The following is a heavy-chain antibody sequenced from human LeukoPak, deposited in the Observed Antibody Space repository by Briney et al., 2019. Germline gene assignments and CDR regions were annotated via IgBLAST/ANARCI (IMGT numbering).Heavy chain of an antibody. D-gene: IGHD5-18*01. CDR3: ARAVDAAIYYFDY. Sequence: ASVTVSCKASGYTFTRHYMHWVRRAPGQGLEWMGIINPSVGSISYAQKFQDRVTLTRDTSTSTVYMELSSLRSEDTAVYYCARAVDAAIYYFDYWGQGTLVTVSS. CDR2: INPSVGSI. CDR1: GYTFTRHY. V-gene: IGHV1-46*01. J-gene: IGHJ4*02.